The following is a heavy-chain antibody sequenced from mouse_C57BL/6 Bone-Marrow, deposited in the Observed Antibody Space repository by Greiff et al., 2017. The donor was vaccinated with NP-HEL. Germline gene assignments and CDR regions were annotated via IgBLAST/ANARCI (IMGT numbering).Heavy chain of an antibody. D-gene: IGHD1-2*01. CDR3: ARGTTAVGGYYAMDY. Sequence: QVQLKESGAELVKPGASVKMSCKASGYTFTTYPIEWMKQNHGKSLEWIGNFHPYNDDTKYNEKFKGKATLTVEKSSSTVDLELSRLTSDDSAVYYCARGTTAVGGYYAMDYWGQGTSVTVSS. CDR2: FHPYNDDT. J-gene: IGHJ4*01. V-gene: IGHV1-47*01. CDR1: GYTFTTYP.